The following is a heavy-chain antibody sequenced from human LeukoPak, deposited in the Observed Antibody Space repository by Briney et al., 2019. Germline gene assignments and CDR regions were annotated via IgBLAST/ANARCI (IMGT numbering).Heavy chain of an antibody. CDR1: GGTFSSYA. CDR2: IIPILGIA. D-gene: IGHD2-8*01. CDR3: ASVKTNALDY. J-gene: IGHJ4*02. V-gene: IGHV1-69*04. Sequence: SVKVSCKASGGTFSSYAISWVRQAPGQGLEWMGRIIPILGIANYAQKFQGRVTMTRNTSISTAYMELSSLRSEDTAVYYCASVKTNALDYWGQGTLVTVSS.